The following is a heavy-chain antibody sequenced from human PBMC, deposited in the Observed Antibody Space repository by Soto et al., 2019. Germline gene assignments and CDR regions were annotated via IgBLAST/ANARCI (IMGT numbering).Heavy chain of an antibody. CDR1: GLTFSDCY. J-gene: IGHJ6*02. Sequence: QVQLVESGGGLVKPGGSLRLSCAASGLTFSDCYMNWIRQAPGKGLEWVSYISSSGSSINYAGSVKGRFTISRDNAKNSLYLLMNSLRAEDTAMYYCARVRFGEWGYAMDVWGQGTTVTVSS. CDR2: ISSSGSSI. V-gene: IGHV3-11*01. D-gene: IGHD3-10*01. CDR3: ARVRFGEWGYAMDV.